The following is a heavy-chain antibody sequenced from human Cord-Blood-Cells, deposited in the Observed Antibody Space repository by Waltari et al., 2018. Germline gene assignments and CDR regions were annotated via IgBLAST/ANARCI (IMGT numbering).Heavy chain of an antibody. Sequence: QVQLQESGPGLVKPSPTLSLTCPVSGGYISSGGSYWSWIRQHPGKGLEGIGYICYSGTTYYNPSLKSRVTISVDTSKIQFSLRLSAVTAADTDVYYCARVDKSYYYYYMDVWGKGTTVTVSS. J-gene: IGHJ6*03. CDR2: ICYSGTT. CDR1: GGYISSGGSY. D-gene: IGHD3-9*01. CDR3: ARVDKSYYYYYMDV. V-gene: IGHV4-31*03.